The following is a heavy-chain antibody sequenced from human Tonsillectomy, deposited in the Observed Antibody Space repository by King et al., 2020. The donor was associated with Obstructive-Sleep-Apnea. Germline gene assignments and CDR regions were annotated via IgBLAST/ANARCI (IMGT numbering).Heavy chain of an antibody. J-gene: IGHJ4*02. V-gene: IGHV4-39*07. CDR1: GGSISGSSYY. CDR2: IYYSGST. Sequence: QLQESGPGLVKPSETLSLTCTVSGGSISGSSYYWGWIRQPPGKGLEWIGSIYYSGSTYYNPSLKSRVTLSVDTPTNQFSLKLSSVTAADTAVYYCARAGANWVYYFDYWGQGTLVTVSS. CDR3: ARAGANWVYYFDY. D-gene: IGHD4/OR15-4a*01.